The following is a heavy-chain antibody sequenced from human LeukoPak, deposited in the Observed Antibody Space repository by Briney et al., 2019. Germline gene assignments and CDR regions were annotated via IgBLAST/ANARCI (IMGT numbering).Heavy chain of an antibody. D-gene: IGHD4-17*01. CDR2: ISAYNGNT. CDR1: GYTFTIYG. V-gene: IGHV1-18*01. Sequence: ASVKVSCKASGYTFTIYGISWVRQAPGQGLEWMGWISAYNGNTNYAQKLQGRVSMTTEKSTSIGYMKPKSLRSDHTTVYYCGRRLGYGDYPLVRWGQGTLVTVSS. J-gene: IGHJ4*02. CDR3: GRRLGYGDYPLVR.